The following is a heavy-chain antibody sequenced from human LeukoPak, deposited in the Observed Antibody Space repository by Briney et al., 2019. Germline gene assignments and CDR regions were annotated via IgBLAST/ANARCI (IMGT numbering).Heavy chain of an antibody. J-gene: IGHJ6*02. V-gene: IGHV1-18*01. CDR1: GYTFTIYG. CDR2: ISAYNGNT. CDR3: ARERYYYGMDV. Sequence: ASVTVSFTASGYTFTIYGIGWVRQAPGQGLEWMGWISAYNGNTNYAQKLQGRVTMTTDTSTSTAYMELRSLRSDDTAVYYCARERYYYGMDVWGQGTMVTVSS.